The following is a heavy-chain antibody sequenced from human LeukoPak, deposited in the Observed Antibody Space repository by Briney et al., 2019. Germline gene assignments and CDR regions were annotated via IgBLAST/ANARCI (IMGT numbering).Heavy chain of an antibody. Sequence: GGSLRLSCAASGFTFSSYGMHWVRQAPGKGLEWVAVIWYDGSNKYYADSVKGRFTISRDNSKNSLYLQMNSLRDEDTAVYYCASSGSYRFDYWGQGTLVTVSS. CDR3: ASSGSYRFDY. J-gene: IGHJ4*02. CDR1: GFTFSSYG. D-gene: IGHD1-26*01. CDR2: IWYDGSNK. V-gene: IGHV3-33*01.